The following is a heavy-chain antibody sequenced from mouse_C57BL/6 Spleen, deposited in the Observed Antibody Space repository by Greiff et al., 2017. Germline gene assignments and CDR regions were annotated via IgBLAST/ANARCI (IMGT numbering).Heavy chain of an antibody. CDR2: INPSNGGT. Sequence: QVHVKQPGTELVKPGASVKLSCKASGYTFTSYWMHWVKQRPGQGLEWIGNINPSNGGTNYNEKFESKATLTVDKSSSTAYMQLSSRTSEDPAVYYCARYYYDYDRGLDWFADWGQGTLVTVSA. CDR1: GYTFTSYW. D-gene: IGHD2-4*01. V-gene: IGHV1-53*01. CDR3: ARYYYDYDRGLDWFAD. J-gene: IGHJ3*01.